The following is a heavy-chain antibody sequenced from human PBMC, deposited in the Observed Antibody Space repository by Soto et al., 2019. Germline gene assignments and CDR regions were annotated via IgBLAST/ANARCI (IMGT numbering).Heavy chain of an antibody. J-gene: IGHJ4*02. CDR1: GFTFSSHG. D-gene: IGHD3-16*01. Sequence: QVQLVESGGGVVQPGRSLRVSCAASGFTFSSHGMHWVRQAPGKGLEWVVVIWYDGSNKYYGESVKGRFIISRDNSKNTVDLQMNSLRAEDTAIYYCARWGPDKVLDYWGQGTLVTVSS. V-gene: IGHV3-33*01. CDR3: ARWGPDKVLDY. CDR2: IWYDGSNK.